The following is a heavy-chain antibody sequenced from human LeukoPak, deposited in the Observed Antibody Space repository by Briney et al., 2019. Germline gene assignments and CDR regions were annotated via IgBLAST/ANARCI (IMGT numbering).Heavy chain of an antibody. CDR1: GFTFSSYG. D-gene: IGHD3-22*01. Sequence: GGSLRLSCAASGFTFSSYGMPWVRQAPGKGLEWVAVIWYDGSNKYYADSVKGRFTISRDNSKNTLYLQMNSLRAEDTAVYYCASLYYYDSSPWDYWGQGTLVTVSS. V-gene: IGHV3-33*01. CDR2: IWYDGSNK. CDR3: ASLYYYDSSPWDY. J-gene: IGHJ4*02.